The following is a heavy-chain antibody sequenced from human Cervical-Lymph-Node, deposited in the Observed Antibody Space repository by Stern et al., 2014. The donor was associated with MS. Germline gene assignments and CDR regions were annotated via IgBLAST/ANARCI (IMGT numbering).Heavy chain of an antibody. D-gene: IGHD4-17*01. Sequence: QVQLVESGAEVKKPGASVKVSCKASGYTFTSYGISWVRQAPGQGLEWMGWISAYNGNEKYAQKLQSTVTLDTDTSPHTAYDGLRSLRSDDPAVYYCAREGPTVTYDYWGQGTLVTVSS. V-gene: IGHV1-18*04. CDR3: AREGPTVTYDY. CDR2: ISAYNGNE. CDR1: GYTFTSYG. J-gene: IGHJ4*02.